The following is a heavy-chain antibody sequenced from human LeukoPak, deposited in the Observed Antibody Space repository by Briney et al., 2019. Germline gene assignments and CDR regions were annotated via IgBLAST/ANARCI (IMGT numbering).Heavy chain of an antibody. CDR2: IWYDGSNK. V-gene: IGHV3-33*06. D-gene: IGHD3-3*01. CDR1: GFTFSSYG. CDR3: AKESYDFWSGYSFDY. J-gene: IGHJ4*02. Sequence: GSLRLSCAASGFTFSSYGMHWVRQAPGKGLEWVAVIWYDGSNKYYADSVKGRFTISRDNSKNTLYLQMNSLRAEDTAVYYCAKESYDFWSGYSFDYWGQGTLVTVSS.